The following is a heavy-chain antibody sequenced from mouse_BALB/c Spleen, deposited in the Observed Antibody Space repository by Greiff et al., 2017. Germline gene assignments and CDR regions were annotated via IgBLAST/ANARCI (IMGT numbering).Heavy chain of an antibody. Sequence: VQLQQSGPELVKTGASVKISCKASGYSFTDYYMHWVKQSPEKSFEWIGEINPSTGGTSYNQKFKGKATLTVDKSSSTAYMQLKSLTSEDSAVYYCAKFITKDYFDYGGQGTTLTVSS. J-gene: IGHJ2*01. CDR2: INPSTGGT. D-gene: IGHD1-1*01. CDR1: GYSFTDYY. V-gene: IGHV1-42*01. CDR3: AKFITKDYFDY.